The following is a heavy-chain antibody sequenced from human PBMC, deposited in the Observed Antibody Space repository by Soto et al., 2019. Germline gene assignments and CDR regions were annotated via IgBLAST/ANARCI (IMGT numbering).Heavy chain of an antibody. CDR3: ARDGRAIVVVVAATPNWYFDL. D-gene: IGHD2-15*01. CDR2: IYYSGST. J-gene: IGHJ2*01. Sequence: PSETLSLTCTVSGGSISSYYWSWIRQPPGKGLEWIGYIYYSGSTNYNPSLKSRVTISVDTSKNQFSLKLSSVTAADTAVYYCARDGRAIVVVVAATPNWYFDLWGRGTLVTVSS. V-gene: IGHV4-59*01. CDR1: GGSISSYY.